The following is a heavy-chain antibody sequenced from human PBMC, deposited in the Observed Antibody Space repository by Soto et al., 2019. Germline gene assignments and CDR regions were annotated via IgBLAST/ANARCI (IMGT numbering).Heavy chain of an antibody. Sequence: QVQLVESGGGVVQPGTSLRLSCAASGFTFSGYGMHWVRQAPGKGLEWVAIISFAGDNKYYADSVKGRFTISRDNSKHTVNLQMNRLSPEVSAVYYCAEECPGLDRGLDSWGQGTLVSVSS. CDR1: GFTFSGYG. CDR3: AEECPGLDRGLDS. V-gene: IGHV3-30*18. CDR2: ISFAGDNK. J-gene: IGHJ4*02. D-gene: IGHD2-2*01.